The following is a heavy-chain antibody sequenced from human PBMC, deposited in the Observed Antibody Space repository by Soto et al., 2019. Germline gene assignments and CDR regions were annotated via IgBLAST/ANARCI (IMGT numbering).Heavy chain of an antibody. J-gene: IGHJ4*02. CDR3: ARGVGY. CDR2: VYDSGST. Sequence: SETLSLTCADSGYSISSGYHWGWIRQPTGKGLEWIGNVYDSGSTYYNPSLKSRVTISVDTSQNQFSLKLSSVTAADTAVYYCARGVGYWGQGTLVTVSS. V-gene: IGHV4-38-2*01. CDR1: GYSISSGYH.